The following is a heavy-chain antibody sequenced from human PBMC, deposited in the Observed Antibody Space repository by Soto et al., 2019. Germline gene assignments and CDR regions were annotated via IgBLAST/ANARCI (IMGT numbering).Heavy chain of an antibody. V-gene: IGHV5-51*01. CDR2: IYPGDSDT. CDR1: GYNFISQW. D-gene: IGHD1-1*01. Sequence: XESLKISCEGCGYNFISQWIGWVRQMPGKGLEWMGVIYPGDSDTRYNPSFQGQVTISADKSISTAYLRWRSLKASDTAMYYCASRKLTTDAFDFSGQGTMVTVSS. J-gene: IGHJ3*01. CDR3: ASRKLTTDAFDF.